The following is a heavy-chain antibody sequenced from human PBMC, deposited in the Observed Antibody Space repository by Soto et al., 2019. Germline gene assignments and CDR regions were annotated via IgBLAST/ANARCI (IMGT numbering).Heavy chain of an antibody. Sequence: ASVKVSCKASGYTFTSYDINWVRQATGQGLEWMGWMNPNSGNTGYAQKFQGRVTMTRNTSISTAYMELSSLRSEDTAVYYCARGLRYPRRTPTYYYYYMDVWGKGTTVNVS. J-gene: IGHJ6*03. CDR3: ARGLRYPRRTPTYYYYYMDV. CDR2: MNPNSGNT. D-gene: IGHD3-16*01. CDR1: GYTFTSYD. V-gene: IGHV1-8*01.